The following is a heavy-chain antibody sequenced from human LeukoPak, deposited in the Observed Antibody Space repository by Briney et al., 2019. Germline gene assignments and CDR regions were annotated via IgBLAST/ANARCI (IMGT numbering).Heavy chain of an antibody. CDR2: IYTSGST. CDR3: ARHVPIAAAGNFDY. CDR1: GGTFRGYY. V-gene: IGHV4-4*09. Sequence: SETLSLTCAVSGGTFRGYYWSWIRQPPGKGLEWIGYIYTSGSTNYNPSLKSRVTISVDTSKNQFSLKLSSVTAADTAVYYCARHVPIAAAGNFDYWGQGTLVTVSS. D-gene: IGHD6-13*01. J-gene: IGHJ4*02.